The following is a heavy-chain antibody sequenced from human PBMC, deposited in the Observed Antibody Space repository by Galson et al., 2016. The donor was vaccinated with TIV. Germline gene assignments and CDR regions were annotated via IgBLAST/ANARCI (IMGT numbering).Heavy chain of an antibody. CDR2: IYSGGNP. CDR1: GFTVSRNY. CDR3: ARDNTWNYANDAFDL. J-gene: IGHJ3*01. Sequence: SLRLSCAASGFTVSRNYMSWVRQAPGEGLEWISIIYSGGNPYYADSVEGRFTISRDTSKNTVYLQMNSLSAEDTAVYYCARDNTWNYANDAFDLWGKGTMVTVSS. D-gene: IGHD1-7*01. V-gene: IGHV3-53*01.